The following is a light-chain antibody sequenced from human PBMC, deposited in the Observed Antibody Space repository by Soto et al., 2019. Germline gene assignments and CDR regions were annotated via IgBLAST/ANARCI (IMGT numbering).Light chain of an antibody. CDR2: RNN. V-gene: IGLV1-47*01. CDR3: ATWDDSLSDYV. J-gene: IGLJ1*01. CDR1: NSNIGSND. Sequence: QSALTQPPSASGTPGQRVTISCSGSNSNIGSNDVDWYQHLPGTAPKLLIYRNNQRPSGVPDRFSGSKSGTSASLAITGLRSDAEADYYCATWDDSLSDYVFGTGTKVTVL.